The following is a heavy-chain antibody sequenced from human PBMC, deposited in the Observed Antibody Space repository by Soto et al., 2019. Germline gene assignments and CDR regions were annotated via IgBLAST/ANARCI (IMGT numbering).Heavy chain of an antibody. CDR2: ISTSRTYI. J-gene: IGHJ4*02. CDR3: AREGSYDTSGHYIQGFCY. Sequence: GSLRLSCATSGFSFSTYTMHWVRQAPGKGLEWVSSISTSRTYIYYADSVEGRFSISRDNAKSSLYLQMNRVNVDDTAVYYCAREGSYDTSGHYIQGFCYWGPGTLVTVSS. D-gene: IGHD3-22*01. CDR1: GFSFSTYT. V-gene: IGHV3-21*01.